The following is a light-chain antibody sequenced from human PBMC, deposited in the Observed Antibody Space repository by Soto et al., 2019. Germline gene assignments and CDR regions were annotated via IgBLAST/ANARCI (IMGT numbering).Light chain of an antibody. Sequence: EIGVTQWAAALSVSPGESATLACRASQGVXSNLGWYKGKPGQAPRLLIYGASTRATGIPARFSGTGSGTDFTLTISRLEAEDFAVYYCQQDGSTFGQGTKVDIK. J-gene: IGKJ1*01. V-gene: IGKV3-15*01. CDR3: QQDGST. CDR2: GAS. CDR1: QGVXSN.